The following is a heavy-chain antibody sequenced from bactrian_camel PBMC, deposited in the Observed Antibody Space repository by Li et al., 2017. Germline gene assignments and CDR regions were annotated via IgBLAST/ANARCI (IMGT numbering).Heavy chain of an antibody. V-gene: IGHV3S53*01. CDR1: GDTYKWHC. CDR3: VKAYNGYVSMFDS. Sequence: VQLVESGGGAVQAGGSLTLSCAASGDTYKWHCIGWFRQGTGKEREGVAAIQRDGRATYSDSVKGRFNISRDNARNTLYLQLNSLKTEDTAMYYCVKAYNGYVSMFDSWGQGTQVTVS. J-gene: IGHJ4*01. CDR2: IQRDGRA. D-gene: IGHD4*01.